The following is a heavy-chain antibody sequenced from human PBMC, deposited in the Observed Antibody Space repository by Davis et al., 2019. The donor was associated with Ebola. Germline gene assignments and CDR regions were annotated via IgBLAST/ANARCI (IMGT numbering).Heavy chain of an antibody. V-gene: IGHV3-30*03. D-gene: IGHD6-6*01. CDR1: GFTFSSYD. CDR3: APSSIAARPGYYYGMDV. J-gene: IGHJ6*02. CDR2: ISYDGSKK. Sequence: GESLKISCAASGFTFSSYDMHWVRQAPGKGLEWVAEISYDGSKKYYADSVKGRITVSRDNAKNSLYLQMNSLRAEDTAVYYCAPSSIAARPGYYYGMDVWGQGTTVTVSS.